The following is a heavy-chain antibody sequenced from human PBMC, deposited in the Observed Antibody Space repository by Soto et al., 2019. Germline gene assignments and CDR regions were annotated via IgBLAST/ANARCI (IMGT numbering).Heavy chain of an antibody. V-gene: IGHV3-23*01. J-gene: IGHJ6*02. Sequence: GGSLRLSCAASGFTFSSYAMSWVRQAPGKGLEWVSAISGSGGSTYYADSVKGRFTISRDNSKNTLYLQMNSLRAEDTAVYYCAKDHFPGGDGYNSYYYYYGMDVWGQRTTVTVPS. CDR1: GFTFSSYA. CDR2: ISGSGGST. CDR3: AKDHFPGGDGYNSYYYYYGMDV. D-gene: IGHD2-21*01.